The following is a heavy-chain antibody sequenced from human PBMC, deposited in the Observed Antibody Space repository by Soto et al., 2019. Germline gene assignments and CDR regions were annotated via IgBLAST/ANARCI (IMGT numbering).Heavy chain of an antibody. J-gene: IGHJ4*02. CDR3: ARDRSNHDY. Sequence: QVQLVQSGAEVKKPGASVKVSCKASGYTFVNYGISWVRQAPGQGLEWMGWISSHNRNTNYAQNFQGRVTMTMDTSTSTAYMELRSLTSDDTAMYYYARDRSNHDYWGQGTLVTVSS. CDR1: GYTFVNYG. CDR2: ISSHNRNT. V-gene: IGHV1-18*04.